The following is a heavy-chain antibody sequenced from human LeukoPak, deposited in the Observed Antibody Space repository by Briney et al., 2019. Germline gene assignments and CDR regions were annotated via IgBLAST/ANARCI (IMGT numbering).Heavy chain of an antibody. Sequence: GGSLRLSCAASGFTFRNYWMHWVRQVPGEGLVWVSRINPDGSDKGYADSVKGRFTTSRDNAKNTLYLQMNSLRADDTAVYYCARENWYLADWGQGTLVTVS. D-gene: IGHD1-1*01. CDR3: ARENWYLAD. V-gene: IGHV3-74*01. CDR2: INPDGSDK. J-gene: IGHJ4*02. CDR1: GFTFRNYW.